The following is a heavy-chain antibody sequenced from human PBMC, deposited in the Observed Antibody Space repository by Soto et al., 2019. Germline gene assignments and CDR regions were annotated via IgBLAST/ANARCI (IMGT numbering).Heavy chain of an antibody. Sequence: QEQLQESGPGLVKPSQTLSLTCTVSGGSISSGGYYWSWIRQHPGKGLEWIGYIYYSGSTYYNPSLKSRVTISVDTSKNQFSLKLSSVTAADTAVYYCARWVDFGLQLYYWGQGTLVTVSS. CDR2: IYYSGST. V-gene: IGHV4-31*03. J-gene: IGHJ4*02. CDR1: GGSISSGGYY. CDR3: ARWVDFGLQLYY. D-gene: IGHD1-1*01.